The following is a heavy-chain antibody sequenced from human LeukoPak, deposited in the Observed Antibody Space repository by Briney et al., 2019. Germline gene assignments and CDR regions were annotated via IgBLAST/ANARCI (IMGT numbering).Heavy chain of an antibody. CDR1: GFTFSSYA. CDR2: IRYDGSNK. Sequence: PGGSLRLSCAASGFTFSSYAMSWVRQAPGKGQEWVAFIRYDGSNKYYADSVKGRFTISRDNSKNTLYLQMNSLRAEDTAVYYCAKDGYSYGPPVWFDPWGQGTLVTVSS. CDR3: AKDGYSYGPPVWFDP. V-gene: IGHV3-30*02. D-gene: IGHD5-18*01. J-gene: IGHJ5*02.